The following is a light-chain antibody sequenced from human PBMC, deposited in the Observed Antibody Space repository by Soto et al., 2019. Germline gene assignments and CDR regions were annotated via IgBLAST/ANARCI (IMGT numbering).Light chain of an antibody. V-gene: IGKV2-28*01. Sequence: DIVMTQSPLSLPVTPGEPASISCRSSQSLQHSNGYNYLDWYVQKPGQSPQILIYLASNRASGVHERFSGSGSGTDFTLKISRVEAEDVGFYYCMQALQTPAFGQGTKVEIK. CDR2: LAS. CDR1: QSLQHSNGYNY. J-gene: IGKJ1*01. CDR3: MQALQTPA.